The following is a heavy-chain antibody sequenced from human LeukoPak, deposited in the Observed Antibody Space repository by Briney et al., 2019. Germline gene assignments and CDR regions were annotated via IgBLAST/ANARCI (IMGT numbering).Heavy chain of an antibody. CDR1: GGSLSGYY. CDR3: ARGGGSGWYYFDY. Sequence: SETLSLTCAVYGGSLSGYYWSWIRQPPGKGLEWIGEINHSGSTNYNPSLKSRVIISVDTSKNQFSLKLSSVTAADTAVYYCARGGGSGWYYFDYWGQGTLVTVSS. J-gene: IGHJ4*02. D-gene: IGHD6-19*01. V-gene: IGHV4-34*01. CDR2: INHSGST.